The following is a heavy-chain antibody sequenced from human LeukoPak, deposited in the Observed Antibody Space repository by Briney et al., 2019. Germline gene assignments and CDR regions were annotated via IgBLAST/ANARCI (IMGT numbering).Heavy chain of an antibody. V-gene: IGHV3-33*01. CDR1: GFTFSSYG. CDR3: AREGGTANDPCFDY. CDR2: IWYDGSNK. Sequence: PGRSLRLSCAASGFTFSSYGMHWVRQAPGKGLEWLAVIWYDGSNKYYADSVKGRFTISRDNSKNTLYLQMNSLRAEDTAVYYCAREGGTANDPCFDYWGQGTLVTVSS. D-gene: IGHD1-1*01. J-gene: IGHJ4*02.